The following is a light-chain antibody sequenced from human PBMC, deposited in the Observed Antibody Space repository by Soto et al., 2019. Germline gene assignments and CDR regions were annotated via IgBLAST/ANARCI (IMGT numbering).Light chain of an antibody. V-gene: IGKV1-5*01. J-gene: IGKJ1*01. CDR3: QQYNNYPRT. CDR1: QSVSGW. CDR2: AAS. Sequence: DIQMTQSPSALSASVGDTVTVTCRASQSVSGWLAWYQQKPGKAPKLLIYAASSLFSGVPSRFSGSGSGTDFTLTISSLQPDDFATYYCQQYNNYPRTFGQGTKVDIK.